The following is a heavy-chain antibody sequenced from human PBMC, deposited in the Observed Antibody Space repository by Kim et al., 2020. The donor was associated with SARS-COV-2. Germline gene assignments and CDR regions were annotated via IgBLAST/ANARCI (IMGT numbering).Heavy chain of an antibody. CDR3: ATYRIQLWYDAFDI. CDR1: GYTFTGYY. V-gene: IGHV1-2*02. CDR2: INPNSGGT. D-gene: IGHD5-18*01. J-gene: IGHJ3*02. Sequence: ASVKVSCKASGYTFTGYYMHWVRQAPGQGLEWMGWINPNSGGTNYAQKFQGRVTMTRDTSISTAYMELSRLRSDDTAVYYCATYRIQLWYDAFDIWGQGTMVTVSS.